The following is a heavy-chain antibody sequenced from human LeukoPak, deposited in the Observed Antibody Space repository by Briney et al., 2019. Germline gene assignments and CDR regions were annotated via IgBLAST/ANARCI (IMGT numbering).Heavy chain of an antibody. CDR3: AREGGNCSGGSCYSGAFDI. D-gene: IGHD2-15*01. Sequence: SETLSLTCAVSGGSISSGTYSWTWMRQPPGKGLEWIGYIYNSGGTFNNPSLNSRVTISVDTSKNQFSLKLSSVTAADTAMYYCAREGGNCSGGSCYSGAFDIWGQGTLVTVSS. V-gene: IGHV4-30-4*07. J-gene: IGHJ3*02. CDR2: IYNSGGT. CDR1: GGSISSGTYS.